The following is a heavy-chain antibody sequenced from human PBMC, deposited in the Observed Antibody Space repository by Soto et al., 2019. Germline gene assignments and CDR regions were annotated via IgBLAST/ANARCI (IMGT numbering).Heavy chain of an antibody. CDR2: IGGNVAGR. Sequence: PGGSLRLSCVASGFTLRIYAMTWVRQPPGKGLEWVARIGGNVAGRNYADSVKGRFATSTNNSKHTVYLQMNSLRADVTAVDFCAKRGDILDVSCGFVGYYMDDWGQGTPVTVSS. CDR3: AKRGDILDVSCGFVGYYMDD. V-gene: IGHV3-23*01. CDR1: GFTLRIYA. D-gene: IGHD2-21*01. J-gene: IGHJ4*02.